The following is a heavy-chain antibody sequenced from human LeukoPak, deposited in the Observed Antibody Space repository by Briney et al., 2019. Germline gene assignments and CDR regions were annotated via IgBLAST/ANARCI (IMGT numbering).Heavy chain of an antibody. J-gene: IGHJ4*02. CDR3: AVNVPPDY. CDR1: GFSFSQYW. V-gene: IGHV3-7*01. CDR2: IKQDGSEM. Sequence: PGGSLRLSCAASGFSFSQYWMTWVRQAPGKGLEWVANIKQDGSEMYYVDSVKGRFTISRDNAKNSLYLQMNSLRPEDTAVYYGAVNVPPDYWGQGTLVTVSS. D-gene: IGHD2-2*01.